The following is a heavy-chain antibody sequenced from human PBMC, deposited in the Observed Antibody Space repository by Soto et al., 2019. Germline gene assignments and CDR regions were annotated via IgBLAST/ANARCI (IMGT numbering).Heavy chain of an antibody. D-gene: IGHD2-15*01. CDR3: ARELVVVAATKKLNWFDP. J-gene: IGHJ5*02. CDR2: ISSSSSYI. Sequence: GGSLRLSCAASGFTFSSYSMNWVRQAPGKGLEWVSSISSSSSYIYYADSVKGRFTISRDNAKNSLYLQMNSLRAEDTAVYYCARELVVVAATKKLNWFDPWGQGTLVTVSS. V-gene: IGHV3-21*01. CDR1: GFTFSSYS.